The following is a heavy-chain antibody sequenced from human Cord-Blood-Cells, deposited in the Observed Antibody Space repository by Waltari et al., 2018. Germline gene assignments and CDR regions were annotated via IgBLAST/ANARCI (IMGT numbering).Heavy chain of an antibody. J-gene: IGHJ4*02. D-gene: IGHD3-10*01. Sequence: QVQLQQWGAGLLKPSETLSLTCAVYGGSFSGYYWSWIRQPPGKGLEWIGEINHSGRTNYNPSLKSRVTISVDTSKNQFSLKLSSVTAADTAVYYCARGPDLWFGELYFDYWGQGTLVTVSS. CDR3: ARGPDLWFGELYFDY. CDR2: INHSGRT. V-gene: IGHV4-34*01. CDR1: GGSFSGYY.